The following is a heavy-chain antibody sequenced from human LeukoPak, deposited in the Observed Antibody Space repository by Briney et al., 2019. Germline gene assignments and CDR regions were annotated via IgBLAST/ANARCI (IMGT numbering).Heavy chain of an antibody. Sequence: GGSLRLSCAASGFSFSIYSMNWVRQAPGKGLEWVSSIGGSSSSLYYAESVKGRFTISRDNARNSLYLQMNSVRAEDTAVYYCAKEAGQDYGALDAFDVWGQGTMVTVSS. CDR1: GFSFSIYS. V-gene: IGHV3-21*01. J-gene: IGHJ3*01. D-gene: IGHD4-17*01. CDR3: AKEAGQDYGALDAFDV. CDR2: IGGSSSSL.